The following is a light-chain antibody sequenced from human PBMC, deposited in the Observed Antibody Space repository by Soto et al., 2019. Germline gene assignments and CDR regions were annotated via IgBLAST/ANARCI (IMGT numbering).Light chain of an antibody. CDR2: GAS. J-gene: IGKJ3*01. CDR3: QQYNNWPFT. CDR1: QSVSSN. V-gene: IGKV3D-15*01. Sequence: EIVMTQSPATLSVSPGERATLSCRASQSVSSNLAWYQQTPGQVPRLLIYGASTRATGIPARFSGSGSGTEFTLTISSLQSEDFAFYYCQQYNNWPFTFGPGTKVDIK.